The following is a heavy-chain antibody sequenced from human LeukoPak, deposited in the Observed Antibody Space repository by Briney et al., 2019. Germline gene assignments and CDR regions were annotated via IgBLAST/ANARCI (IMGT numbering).Heavy chain of an antibody. V-gene: IGHV3-48*01. J-gene: IGHJ4*02. Sequence: GGSLRLSCAASGFTFSSYSMNWVRQAPGKGLEWVSYISSDSSTIYYADSVKGRFTISRDNGKNSLYLEMNSLRADDTAVYYCARDRGYDYLNYWGQEPRVTVSS. D-gene: IGHD5-12*01. CDR2: ISSDSSTI. CDR3: ARDRGYDYLNY. CDR1: GFTFSSYS.